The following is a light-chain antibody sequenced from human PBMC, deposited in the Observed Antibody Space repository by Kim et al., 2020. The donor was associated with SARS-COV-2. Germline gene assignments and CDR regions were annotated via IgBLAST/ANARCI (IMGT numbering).Light chain of an antibody. Sequence: PGGTVTLTCASSTGAVTSTYYPNWFQQKPGQATRSLIYSTNNKHSWTPARFSGSLLGGKAALTLSGVQPEDEAEYHCFLYYGGAWVFGGGPQLTVL. CDR1: TGAVTSTYY. CDR3: FLYYGGAWV. V-gene: IGLV7-43*01. J-gene: IGLJ3*02. CDR2: STN.